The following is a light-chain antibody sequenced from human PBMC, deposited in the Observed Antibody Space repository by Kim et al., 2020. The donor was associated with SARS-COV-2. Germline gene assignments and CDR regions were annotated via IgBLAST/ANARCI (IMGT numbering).Light chain of an antibody. Sequence: SYELTQLPSVSMSPGQTASITCSGDKLGDKYAFWYQQKPGHSPVLVIYQDNKRPSGIPERFSGSNSANTATLTISGTQAMDEADYYCQAWDRSTAVFGGGTQLTVL. J-gene: IGLJ2*01. V-gene: IGLV3-1*01. CDR1: KLGDKY. CDR2: QDN. CDR3: QAWDRSTAV.